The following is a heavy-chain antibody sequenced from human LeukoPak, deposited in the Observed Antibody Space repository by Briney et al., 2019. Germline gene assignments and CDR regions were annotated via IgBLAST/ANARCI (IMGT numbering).Heavy chain of an antibody. J-gene: IGHJ3*02. CDR1: GGSINSYY. CDR3: ARWDYSDSSAYSAFDI. D-gene: IGHD3-22*01. CDR2: ISYSGGT. Sequence: SETLSLSCTVSGGSINSYYWSWIRQPPGKGLDWIGYISYSGGTNYNPSLRSRVTISVDTSENQFSLKLTSVTAADTAVYYCARWDYSDSSAYSAFDIWGQGTMVTVSS. V-gene: IGHV4-59*01.